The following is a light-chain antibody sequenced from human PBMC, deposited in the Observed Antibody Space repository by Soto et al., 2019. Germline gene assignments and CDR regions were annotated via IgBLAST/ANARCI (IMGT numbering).Light chain of an antibody. CDR3: AAWDDSLNGWV. CDR2: TND. V-gene: IGLV1-44*01. CDR1: SSNIETNT. Sequence: QSVLTQPPSASGTPGQRVTISCSGSSSNIETNTVSWYQQLPGSAPKLLIYTNDQRPSGVPDRFSGPKSGTSASLAISGLQSEDEADYYCAAWDDSLNGWVFGGGTKLTVL. J-gene: IGLJ3*02.